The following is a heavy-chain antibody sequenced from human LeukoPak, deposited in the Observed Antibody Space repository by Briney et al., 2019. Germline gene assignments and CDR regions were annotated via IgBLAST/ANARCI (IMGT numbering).Heavy chain of an antibody. J-gene: IGHJ4*02. CDR2: IYYSGST. Sequence: PSETLSLTCTVSGGSISSSSYYWGWIRQPPGKGLEWIGSIYYSGSTYYNPSLKSRVTISVDTSKNQFSLKLSSVTAADTAVYYCAITGTTGDGYFDYWGQGTLVTVSS. CDR1: GGSISSSSYY. CDR3: AITGTTGDGYFDY. D-gene: IGHD1-20*01. V-gene: IGHV4-39*07.